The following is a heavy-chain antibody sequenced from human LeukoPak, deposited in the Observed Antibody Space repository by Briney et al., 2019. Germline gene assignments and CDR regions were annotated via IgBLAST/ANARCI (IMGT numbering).Heavy chain of an antibody. Sequence: SETLSLTCSVSGDCMSSHYLSWIRHPAGKGLEWIGRIHISGRSNINPSLKSRLTMSVDTSKNHFSLKLVSVTAADTAVYYCARDWGRVGLRGFDPWGQGTLVTVSS. CDR3: ARDWGRVGLRGFDP. D-gene: IGHD3-16*01. V-gene: IGHV4-4*07. CDR2: IHISGRS. CDR1: GDCMSSHY. J-gene: IGHJ5*02.